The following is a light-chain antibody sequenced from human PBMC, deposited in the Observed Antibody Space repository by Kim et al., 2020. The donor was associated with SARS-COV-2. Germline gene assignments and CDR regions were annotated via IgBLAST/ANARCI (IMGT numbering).Light chain of an antibody. J-gene: IGLJ3*02. CDR1: SLRSYY. CDR2: GKN. CDR3: NSGDSSGDHWV. V-gene: IGLV3-19*01. Sequence: SSELTQDPAVSVALGQTVRITCQGDSLRSYYATWFQQKPGQAPVLVIHGKNNRPSGIPDRFSGSSSGNTASLTITGAQAEDEADYYCNSGDSSGDHWVFGGGTKLTVL.